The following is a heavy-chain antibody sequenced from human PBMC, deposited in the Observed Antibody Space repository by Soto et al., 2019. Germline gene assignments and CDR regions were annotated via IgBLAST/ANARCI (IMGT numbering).Heavy chain of an antibody. V-gene: IGHV3-64*01. D-gene: IGHD2-2*01. CDR3: ARPSWGTADAFDI. CDR2: ISSNGGST. J-gene: IGHJ3*02. CDR1: GFTFSSYA. Sequence: GVSLRLSCAASGFTFSSYAMHWVRQAPGKGLEYVSAISSNGGSTYYANSVKGRFTISRDNSKNTLYLQMGSLRAEDMAVYYCARPSWGTADAFDIWGQGTMVTVSS.